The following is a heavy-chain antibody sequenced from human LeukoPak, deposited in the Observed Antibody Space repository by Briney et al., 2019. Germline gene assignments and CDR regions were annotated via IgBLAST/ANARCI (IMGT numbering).Heavy chain of an antibody. CDR2: IYTSGST. V-gene: IGHV4-4*09. Sequence: SETLSLNCTVSGGSISSYYWNSIRHPPGKGLEWIGYIYTSGSTNYNPSLKSRVTISVDTSKNQFSLKLSSVTAADTAVYYCARLDRNNYYYYMDDWVKGITVTVSS. J-gene: IGHJ6*03. CDR1: GGSISSYY. D-gene: IGHD3-9*01. CDR3: ARLDRNNYYYYMDD.